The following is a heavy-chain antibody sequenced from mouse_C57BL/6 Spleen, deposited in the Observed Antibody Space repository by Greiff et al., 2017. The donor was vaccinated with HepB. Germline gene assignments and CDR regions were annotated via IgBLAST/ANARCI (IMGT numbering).Heavy chain of an antibody. CDR3: ARLHYYGSSYGYFDV. J-gene: IGHJ1*03. Sequence: QSCKASGYTFTRYWMQWVKQRPGQGLEWIGEIDPSDSYTNYNQKFKGKATLTVDTSSSTAYMQLSSLTSEDSAVYYCARLHYYGSSYGYFDVWGTGTTVTVSS. V-gene: IGHV1-50*01. D-gene: IGHD1-1*01. CDR1: GYTFTRYW. CDR2: IDPSDSYT.